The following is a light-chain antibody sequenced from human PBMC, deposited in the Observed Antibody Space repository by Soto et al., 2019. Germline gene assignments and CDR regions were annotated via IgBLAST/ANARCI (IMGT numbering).Light chain of an antibody. J-gene: IGKJ1*01. V-gene: IGKV1-5*03. CDR1: QSISIW. Sequence: DIPMTQSPSTLSASVGDRVTITCRASQSISIWLAWYQQKPGKAPHLLIYKTSSLETGVPSRFSGSGSGTEFTLTISSLQPDDFATYYCQHWNDYSWTFGQGTKVEVK. CDR3: QHWNDYSWT. CDR2: KTS.